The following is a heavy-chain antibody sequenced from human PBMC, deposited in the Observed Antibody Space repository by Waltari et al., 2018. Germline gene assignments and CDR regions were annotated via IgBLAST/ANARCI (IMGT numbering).Heavy chain of an antibody. Sequence: QVQLQESGPGLVKPSETLSLTCTVSGGSISSYYWSWIRQPPGKGLEWIGYIYYSGSTNYNPSLKSRVTISVDTSKNQFSLKLSSVTAADTAVYYCARHHYDFWSGRYDAFDIWGQGTMVTVSS. J-gene: IGHJ3*02. CDR3: ARHHYDFWSGRYDAFDI. CDR2: IYYSGST. D-gene: IGHD3-3*01. CDR1: GGSISSYY. V-gene: IGHV4-59*08.